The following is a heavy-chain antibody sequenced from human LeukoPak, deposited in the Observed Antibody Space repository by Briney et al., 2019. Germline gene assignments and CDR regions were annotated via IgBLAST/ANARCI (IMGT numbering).Heavy chain of an antibody. CDR2: ISSSSSTI. D-gene: IGHD3-22*01. V-gene: IGHV3-48*01. CDR1: GFTFSTYS. CDR3: ARGSTYYDSSGQVPFDY. J-gene: IGHJ4*02. Sequence: GGSLRLSCAASGFTFSTYSMNWVRQAPGKGLEWVSYISSSSSTIYYADSVKGRFTISRDNAKSSLYLQMNSLRAEDTAVYYCARGSTYYDSSGQVPFDYWGQGTLVTVSS.